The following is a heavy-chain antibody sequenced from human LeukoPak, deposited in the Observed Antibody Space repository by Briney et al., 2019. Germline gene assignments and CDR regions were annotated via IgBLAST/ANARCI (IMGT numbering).Heavy chain of an antibody. CDR2: IKQDGSEK. V-gene: IGHV3-7*01. CDR1: GFTFSSYW. CDR3: AGDAGWTFGV. Sequence: SGGSLRLSCAASGFTFSSYWMSWFRQAPGKRLEWVAIIKQDGSEKYYVDSVKGRFTVSRDNAKNSLYLQMDSLRVDDTAVYYCAGDAGWTFGVWGQGTMVTVSS. D-gene: IGHD1-14*01. J-gene: IGHJ3*01.